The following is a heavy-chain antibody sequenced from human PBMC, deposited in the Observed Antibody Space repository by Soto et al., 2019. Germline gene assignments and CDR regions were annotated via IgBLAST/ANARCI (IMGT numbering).Heavy chain of an antibody. CDR3: AKDGGRTTFGGVIVGGSFDY. CDR1: GFTFDDYA. Sequence: EVQLVESGGGLVQPGGSLRLSCAASGFTFDDYAMHWVRQAPGKGLEWVSGISWNSGSIGYADSVKGRFTISRDNAKNSLYLQMSSVRAEDTALYYCAKDGGRTTFGGVIVGGSFDYWGQGTLVTVSS. CDR2: ISWNSGSI. V-gene: IGHV3-9*01. J-gene: IGHJ4*02. D-gene: IGHD3-16*02.